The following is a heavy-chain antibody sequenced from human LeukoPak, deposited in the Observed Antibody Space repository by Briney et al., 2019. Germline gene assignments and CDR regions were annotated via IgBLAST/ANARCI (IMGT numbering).Heavy chain of an antibody. J-gene: IGHJ6*03. CDR2: ISAYNGNT. Sequence: ASVKVSCKASGYTFTSYGISWVRQAPGQRLEWMGWISAYNGNTNYAQKLQGRVTMNTDTSTSTAYMELRSLRSDDTAVYYCARDLKRFGEYYYYYYYMDVWGKGTTVTVSS. CDR1: GYTFTSYG. V-gene: IGHV1-18*01. D-gene: IGHD3-10*01. CDR3: ARDLKRFGEYYYYYYYMDV.